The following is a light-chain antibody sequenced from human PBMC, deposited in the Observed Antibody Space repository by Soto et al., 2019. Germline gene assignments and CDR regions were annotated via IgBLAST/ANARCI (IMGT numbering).Light chain of an antibody. V-gene: IGKV3-20*01. CDR2: GAS. Sequence: EIVLPQSPGTLSLSPGERATLSCRASQSVSSSYLAWYQQKPGQAPRLLIYGASSRATGIPDRFSGSGSGTDFTLTISRLEPEDFAVYYCQQYGSSPHTFGGGTKGEIK. CDR3: QQYGSSPHT. J-gene: IGKJ4*01. CDR1: QSVSSSY.